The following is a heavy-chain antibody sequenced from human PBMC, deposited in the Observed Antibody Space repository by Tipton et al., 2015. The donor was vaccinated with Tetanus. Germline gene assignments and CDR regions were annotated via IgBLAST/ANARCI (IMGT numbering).Heavy chain of an antibody. D-gene: IGHD5-12*01. CDR1: GFTFSSYA. V-gene: IGHV3-23*01. J-gene: IGHJ2*01. CDR2: ISESGAVT. CDR3: AKAFNAYDWYFDL. Sequence: SLRLSCAASGFTFSSYALSWVRQAPGKGLEWVSAISESGAVTYYADSVRGRFTLSRDNSKNTLYLQMNSLRADDTALYYCAKAFNAYDWYFDLWGRGTLVTVSS.